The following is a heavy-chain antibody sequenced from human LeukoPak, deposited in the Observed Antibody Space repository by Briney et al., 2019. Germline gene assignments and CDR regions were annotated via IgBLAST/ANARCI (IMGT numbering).Heavy chain of an antibody. CDR1: GCTFINYG. CDR2: ISGSGATT. V-gene: IGHV3-23*01. CDR3: ARNRHAYSGYDSFYR. D-gene: IGHD5-12*01. J-gene: IGHJ5*02. Sequence: SAGSLRLSCAASGCTFINYGMTWVRQAPGKGLEWVSDISGSGATTYFADSVTGRFTISRDNSKNTMYLQLNTLRVEDTAVYYCARNRHAYSGYDSFYRWDQGTLVTVSS.